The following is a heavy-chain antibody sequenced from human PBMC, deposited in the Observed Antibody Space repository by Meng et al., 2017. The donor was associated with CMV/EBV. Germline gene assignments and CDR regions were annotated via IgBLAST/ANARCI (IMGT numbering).Heavy chain of an antibody. J-gene: IGHJ6*02. Sequence: GSLRLSCAVYGGSFSGYYCSWIRQPPGKGLEWIGEINHSGSTNYNPSLKSRVTISVDTSKNQFSLKLSSVTAADTAVYYCARTVLGYCSSTSCYLHYYYYYGMDVWGQGTTVTVSS. V-gene: IGHV4-34*01. CDR2: INHSGST. CDR1: GGSFSGYY. D-gene: IGHD2-2*01. CDR3: ARTVLGYCSSTSCYLHYYYYYGMDV.